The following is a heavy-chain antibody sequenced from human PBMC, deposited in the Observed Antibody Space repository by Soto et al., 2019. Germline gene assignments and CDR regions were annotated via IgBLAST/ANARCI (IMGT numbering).Heavy chain of an antibody. D-gene: IGHD3-22*01. CDR3: ARRGDSSGYIDY. CDR1: GYSFTSYW. Sequence: ESLTTSVTGSGYSFTSYWIGLVRQMPGKGLEWMGIIYPGDSDTRYSPSFQGQVTISADKSISTAYLQWSSLKASDTAMYYCARRGDSSGYIDYWGQGIPVTVYS. J-gene: IGHJ4*02. CDR2: IYPGDSDT. V-gene: IGHV5-51*01.